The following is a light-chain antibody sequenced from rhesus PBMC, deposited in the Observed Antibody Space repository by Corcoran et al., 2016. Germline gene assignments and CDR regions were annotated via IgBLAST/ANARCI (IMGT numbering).Light chain of an antibody. Sequence: DIQMTQSPSSLSASVGDRVTITCRASQKDNNFLNWYQQKQGKAPELLIYKASTLQSGVPSRFSGTGSGTDYTFTIRSRQPEDVATYYCQHTYSTPFSFGHGTKVEI. J-gene: IGKJ2*01. CDR3: QHTYSTPFS. CDR1: QKDNNF. V-gene: IGKV1-74*01. CDR2: KAS.